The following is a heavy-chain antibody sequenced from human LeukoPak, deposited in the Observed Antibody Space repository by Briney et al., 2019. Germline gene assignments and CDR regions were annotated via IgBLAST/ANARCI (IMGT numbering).Heavy chain of an antibody. J-gene: IGHJ5*02. CDR2: TNHSGST. CDR1: GGSFSGYY. CDR3: ARGRWFDP. Sequence: SETLSLTCAVYGGSFSGYYWSWIRQPPGKGLEWIGETNHSGSTNYNPSLKSRVTISVDTSKNQFSLKLSSVTAADTAVYYCARGRWFDPWGQGTLVTVSS. V-gene: IGHV4-34*01.